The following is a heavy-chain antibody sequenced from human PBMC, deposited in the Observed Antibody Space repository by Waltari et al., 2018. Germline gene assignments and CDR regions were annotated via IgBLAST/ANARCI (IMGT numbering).Heavy chain of an antibody. CDR2: INHSGST. J-gene: IGHJ6*03. V-gene: IGHV4-34*01. CDR3: ARGAKMATITGLGYYYYMDV. CDR1: GGSFSGYY. D-gene: IGHD5-12*01. Sequence: QVQLQQWGAGLLKPSETLSLTCAVYGGSFSGYYWSWIRQPPGQGLEWIGEINHSGSTNYNPSLKSRVTISVDTSKNQFSLKLSSVTAADTAVYYCARGAKMATITGLGYYYYMDVWGKGTTVTVSS.